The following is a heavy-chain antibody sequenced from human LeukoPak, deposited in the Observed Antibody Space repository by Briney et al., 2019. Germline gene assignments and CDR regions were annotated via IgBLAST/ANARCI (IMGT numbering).Heavy chain of an antibody. CDR3: AREVEYSIPAMGY. CDR1: GFTFSSYS. J-gene: IGHJ4*02. V-gene: IGHV3-48*01. Sequence: GGSLRLSCAASGFTFSSYSMNWVRQAPGKGLEWVSYISSSSSTIYYADSVKGRFTISRDNSKNTLYLQMNSLRAEDTAVYYCAREVEYSIPAMGYWGQGTLVTVSS. CDR2: ISSSSSTI. D-gene: IGHD6-6*01.